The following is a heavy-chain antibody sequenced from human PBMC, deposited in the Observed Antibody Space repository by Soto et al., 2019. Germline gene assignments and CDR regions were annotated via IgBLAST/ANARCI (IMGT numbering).Heavy chain of an antibody. Sequence: HPGGSLRLSCAASGFTFSNYAMSWVRQAPGKGLEWVSISGGSTYYADSVKGRFTISRDNSKNTLYLQLNSLRVEDTALYYCARDLPPRVVAATSPVASSDVWGQGTTVTVSS. D-gene: IGHD2-15*01. CDR3: ARDLPPRVVAATSPVASSDV. CDR2: SGGST. J-gene: IGHJ6*02. V-gene: IGHV3-23*01. CDR1: GFTFSNYA.